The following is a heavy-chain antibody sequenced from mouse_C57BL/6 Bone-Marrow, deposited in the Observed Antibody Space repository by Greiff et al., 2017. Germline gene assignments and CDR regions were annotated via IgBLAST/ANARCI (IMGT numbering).Heavy chain of an antibody. Sequence: QVQLQQSGAELVRPGTSVKMSCKASGYTFTNYWIGWAKQRPGHGLEWIGDIYPGGGYTNYNEKFKGKATLTADKSSSTAYMQFSSLTSGDSAIYYCATYYGNSYFDYWGQGTTLTVSS. D-gene: IGHD2-10*01. CDR2: IYPGGGYT. J-gene: IGHJ2*01. V-gene: IGHV1-63*01. CDR3: ATYYGNSYFDY. CDR1: GYTFTNYW.